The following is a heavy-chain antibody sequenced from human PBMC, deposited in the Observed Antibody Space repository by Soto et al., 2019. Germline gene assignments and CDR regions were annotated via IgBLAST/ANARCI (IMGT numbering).Heavy chain of an antibody. CDR1: GFTFSNYG. J-gene: IGHJ3*02. V-gene: IGHV3-33*01. D-gene: IGHD6-19*01. CDR3: ARVTNSSAWYWAFDI. CDR2: IWYDGSNK. Sequence: QVQLVESGGGVVQPGRSLRLSCAASGFTFSNYGMHWVRQAPGKGLEWVAVIWYDGSNKFYADSVKGRFTISRDNSKNPLYLQMNSLRAVDTAVYYCARVTNSSAWYWAFDIWGQGTMVTVSS.